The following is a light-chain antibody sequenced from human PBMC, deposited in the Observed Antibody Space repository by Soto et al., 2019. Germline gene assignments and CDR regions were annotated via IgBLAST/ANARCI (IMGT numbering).Light chain of an antibody. Sequence: EIVLTQSPGTLSLSPGERATLSCRASQSVSSSYLAWYQQKPGQAPRLLIYGASSRATGIPDRFSGSGSGTDFTLTLSRLEPEDFAVYYCQQYGSSPWTFGQGTNVEIK. CDR2: GAS. CDR3: QQYGSSPWT. CDR1: QSVSSSY. V-gene: IGKV3-20*01. J-gene: IGKJ1*01.